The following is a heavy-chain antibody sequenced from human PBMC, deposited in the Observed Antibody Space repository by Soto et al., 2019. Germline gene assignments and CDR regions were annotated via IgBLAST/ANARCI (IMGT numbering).Heavy chain of an antibody. J-gene: IGHJ6*02. Sequence: GSLRLSGAGSGCKFSGSAMHWVRQASGEGLEWVGRIRSKANSYATAYAASVKGRFTISRDDSKNTAYLQMNSLKTEDTAVYYCTRGQGYCSSTSCPGYYYYGMDVWGQGTTVTVSS. CDR2: IRSKANSYAT. CDR1: GCKFSGSA. CDR3: TRGQGYCSSTSCPGYYYYGMDV. D-gene: IGHD2-2*01. V-gene: IGHV3-73*01.